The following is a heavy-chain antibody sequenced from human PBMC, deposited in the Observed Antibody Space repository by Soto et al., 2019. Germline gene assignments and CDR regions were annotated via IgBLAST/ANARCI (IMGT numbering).Heavy chain of an antibody. V-gene: IGHV2-5*02. Sequence: QITLKESGPTRVKPTQTLALTCTFSGFSLTTSGVGVGWIRKTPGKALEWLAVVYWDDDKRYNPCLKNWLTITKDTSKNQVVLIMADMDPVDTGTYFCAHRGYMYGNWDHGYFDYWGQGTLVTVSS. J-gene: IGHJ4*02. D-gene: IGHD7-27*01. CDR2: VYWDDDK. CDR1: GFSLTTSGVG. CDR3: AHRGYMYGNWDHGYFDY.